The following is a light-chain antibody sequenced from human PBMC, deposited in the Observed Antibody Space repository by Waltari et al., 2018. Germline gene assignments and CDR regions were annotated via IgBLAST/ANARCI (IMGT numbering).Light chain of an antibody. J-gene: IGLJ3*02. CDR2: EVN. CDR3: QSFQNSQTV. Sequence: NFMLTQPHPVSESPGKTVTISCTASSGSIATNHVHWHQRRPDSAPNTLIYEVNKIPSGVPDRFSGSIDSSSNSASLTISGLKTEDEADYYCQSFQNSQTVFGGGTKLTVL. V-gene: IGLV6-57*02. CDR1: SGSIATNH.